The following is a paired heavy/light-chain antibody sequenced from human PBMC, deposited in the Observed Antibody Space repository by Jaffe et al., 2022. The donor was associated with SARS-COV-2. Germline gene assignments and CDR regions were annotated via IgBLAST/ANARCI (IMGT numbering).Light chain of an antibody. CDR1: HSVSNY. Sequence: DIVLTQSPATLSLSPGERATLSCRASHSVSNYLAWYQQKPGQAPRLLIYDASNRATGIPARFSGSGSGTDFTLTISSLEPEDFAVYYCQQRSSWPPITFGQGTRLEIK. CDR3: QQRSSWPPIT. J-gene: IGKJ5*01. CDR2: DAS. V-gene: IGKV3-11*01.
Heavy chain of an antibody. CDR3: ARGRTPNVRMDWFDP. V-gene: IGHV3-23*01. CDR1: GFTFNTYA. D-gene: IGHD2-8*01. Sequence: EVQLLESGGGLVQPGGSLRLSCAASGFTFNTYAMNWVRQVPGKGLEWVSGISSGGTTYYTDSVKGRFTISRDNSKNTLYLLMNTLGAEDTATYYCARGRTPNVRMDWFDPWGQGILVTVSS. J-gene: IGHJ5*02. CDR2: ISSGGTT.